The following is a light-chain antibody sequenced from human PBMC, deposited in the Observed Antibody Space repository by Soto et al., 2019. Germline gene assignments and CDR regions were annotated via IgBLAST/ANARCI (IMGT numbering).Light chain of an antibody. CDR3: GADHGSGSNFVWDV. V-gene: IGLV9-49*01. J-gene: IGLJ1*01. CDR1: SGYSNYK. Sequence: QSVLTQPPSASASLGASVTLTCTLSSGYSNYKVDWYQQTPGKGPRFVMRVGTGGIVGSKGDGIPDRFSVLGSGLNRYLTIKNIQEEDESDYHCGADHGSGSNFVWDVFGTGTKLTVL. CDR2: VGTGGIVG.